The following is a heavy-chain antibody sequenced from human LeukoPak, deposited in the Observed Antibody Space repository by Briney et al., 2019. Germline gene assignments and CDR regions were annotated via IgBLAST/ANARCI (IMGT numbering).Heavy chain of an antibody. Sequence: GRSLRLSCAASGFIFSNSGMHWVRQAPGKGREGATVIDTDGSTKYCGDSVKGLFTISRDNSQNTLYLQMNSLSAEDTAVYFCARNSGGRRYYFTEWGQGTLVTVSS. V-gene: IGHV3-33*01. J-gene: IGHJ4*02. CDR3: ARNSGGRRYYFTE. CDR2: IDTDGSTK. D-gene: IGHD3-10*01. CDR1: GFIFSNSG.